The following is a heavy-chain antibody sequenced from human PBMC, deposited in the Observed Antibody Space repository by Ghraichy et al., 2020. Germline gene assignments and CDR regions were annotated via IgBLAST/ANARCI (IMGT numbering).Heavy chain of an antibody. CDR3: ARDTYGSGSYDWYFDL. Sequence: LSLTCAASGFTFSSYSMNWVRQAPGKGLEWVSSISSSSSYIYYADSVKGRFTISRDNAKNSLYLQMNSLRAEDTAVYYCARDTYGSGSYDWYFDLWGRGTLVTVSS. D-gene: IGHD3-10*01. J-gene: IGHJ2*01. CDR2: ISSSSSYI. V-gene: IGHV3-21*01. CDR1: GFTFSSYS.